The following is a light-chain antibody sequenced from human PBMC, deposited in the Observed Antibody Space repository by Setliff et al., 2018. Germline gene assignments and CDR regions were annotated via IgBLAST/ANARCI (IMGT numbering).Light chain of an antibody. CDR2: RNN. CDR1: SSNIGSNT. CDR3: AAWDDSLNGPV. V-gene: IGLV1-44*01. J-gene: IGLJ2*01. Sequence: QSVLTQPPSASGTPGQRVTISCSGSSSNIGSNTVNWYQQLPETAPKLLIYRNNQRPSGVPDRFSGSKSGTSASLAISGLQSEDEADYYCAAWDDSLNGPVFGGGTKVTV.